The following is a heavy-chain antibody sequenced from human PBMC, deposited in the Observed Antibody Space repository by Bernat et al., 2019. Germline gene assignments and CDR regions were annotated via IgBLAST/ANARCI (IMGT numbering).Heavy chain of an antibody. CDR2: IKQDGSEK. D-gene: IGHD3-9*01. CDR1: GFTVSSNY. CDR3: ARGDILTGYREDY. Sequence: EVQLVESGGGLVQPGGSLRLSCAASGFTVSSNYMSWVRQAPGKGLEWVANIKQDGSEKYYVDSVKGRFTISRDNAKNSLYLQMNSLRAEDTAVYYCARGDILTGYREDYWGQGTLVTVSS. J-gene: IGHJ4*02. V-gene: IGHV3-7*03.